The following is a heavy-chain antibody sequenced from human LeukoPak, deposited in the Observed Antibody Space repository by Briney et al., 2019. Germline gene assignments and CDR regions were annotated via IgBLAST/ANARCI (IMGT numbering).Heavy chain of an antibody. Sequence: VGSLRLSCAASGFTFSSYSMKWVRQATGKGLEWVSSISSSSSYIYYADSVKGRFTISRDNAKNSLYLQMNSLRAEDTAVYYCARVLVVAATPDAFDIWGQGTMVTVSS. V-gene: IGHV3-21*01. CDR2: ISSSSSYI. D-gene: IGHD2-15*01. J-gene: IGHJ3*02. CDR3: ARVLVVAATPDAFDI. CDR1: GFTFSSYS.